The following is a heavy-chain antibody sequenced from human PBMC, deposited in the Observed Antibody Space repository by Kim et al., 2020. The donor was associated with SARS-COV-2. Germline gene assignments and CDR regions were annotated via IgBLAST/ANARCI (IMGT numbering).Heavy chain of an antibody. CDR2: IA. Sequence: IANNAQKFQGRVTTTADNSTSTAYMELSSLRSEDTAVYYCAVESSSANDYWGQGTLVTVSS. V-gene: IGHV1-69*02. CDR3: AVESSSANDY. D-gene: IGHD6-6*01. J-gene: IGHJ4*02.